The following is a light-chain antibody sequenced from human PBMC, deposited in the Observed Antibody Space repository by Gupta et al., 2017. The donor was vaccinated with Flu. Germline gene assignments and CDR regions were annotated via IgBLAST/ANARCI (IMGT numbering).Light chain of an antibody. J-gene: IGKJ2*01. V-gene: IGKV3-20*01. CDR3: QQDGSSPIT. CDR2: CAS. Sequence: LAWCQQKPGHGPRRLIYCASTRATGIPDSFRGSGSGTDFTLTISTREPEDVAVYHCQQDGSSPITFGQGTXVEIK.